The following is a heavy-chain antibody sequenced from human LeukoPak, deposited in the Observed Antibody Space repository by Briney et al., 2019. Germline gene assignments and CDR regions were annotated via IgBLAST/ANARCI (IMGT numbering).Heavy chain of an antibody. CDR1: GFTFSSYW. CDR2: TSSSDAGT. CDR3: AKNGRQRKTYFYGSGSANAFDI. D-gene: IGHD3-10*01. V-gene: IGHV3-23*01. J-gene: IGHJ3*02. Sequence: GGSLRLSCAASGFTFSSYWMSWVRQAPGKGLEWVAATSSSDAGTYHADSVRGRFTISRDNSKNTLYLQMNSLRAEDTAVYYCAKNGRQRKTYFYGSGSANAFDIWGQGTMVTVSS.